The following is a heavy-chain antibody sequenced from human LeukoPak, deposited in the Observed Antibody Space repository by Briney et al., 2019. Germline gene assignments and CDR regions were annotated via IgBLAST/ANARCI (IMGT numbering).Heavy chain of an antibody. CDR3: ARGVDTAMIYFDY. J-gene: IGHJ4*02. V-gene: IGHV1-69*04. D-gene: IGHD5-18*01. Sequence: ASVKVSCKASGYTFTSYGISWVRQAPGQGLEWMGRIIPILGIANYAQKFQGRVTITADKSTSTAYMELSSLRSEDTAVYYCARGVDTAMIYFDYWGQGTLVTVSS. CDR1: GYTFTSYG. CDR2: IIPILGIA.